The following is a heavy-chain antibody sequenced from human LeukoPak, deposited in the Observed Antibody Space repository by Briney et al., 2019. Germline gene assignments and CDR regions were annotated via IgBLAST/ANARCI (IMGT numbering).Heavy chain of an antibody. D-gene: IGHD5-12*01. CDR1: GYTFTGYY. Sequence: ASVKVSCKASGYTFTGYYMHWVRQAPGQGLEWMGWINPNSGGTNYAQKFQGRVAMTRNTSISTAYMELSSLRSDDTAVYYCARTGYSAYTGGDYWGQGTLVAVSS. CDR3: ARTGYSAYTGGDY. V-gene: IGHV1-2*02. CDR2: INPNSGGT. J-gene: IGHJ4*02.